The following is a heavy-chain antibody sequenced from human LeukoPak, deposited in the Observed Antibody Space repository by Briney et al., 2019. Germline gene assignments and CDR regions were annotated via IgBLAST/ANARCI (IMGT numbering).Heavy chain of an antibody. J-gene: IGHJ4*02. CDR3: ARDKIVGATFFDY. CDR2: IKQDGSEK. Sequence: GGSLRLSCAASGFTFSSYSMYWVPQAPGKGLEWVANIKQDGSEKYYVDSVKGRFTISRDNAKNSLYLQMDSLRAEDTAVYYCARDKIVGATFFDYWGQRTLVTVSS. D-gene: IGHD1-26*01. V-gene: IGHV3-7*01. CDR1: GFTFSSYS.